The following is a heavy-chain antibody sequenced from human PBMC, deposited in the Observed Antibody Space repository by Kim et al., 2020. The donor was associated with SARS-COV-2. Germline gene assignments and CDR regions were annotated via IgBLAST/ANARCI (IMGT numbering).Heavy chain of an antibody. V-gene: IGHV4-34*01. CDR2: INHSGST. CDR3: ARFDVLHYYYGMDV. Sequence: SETLSLTCAVYGGSFSGYYWSWIRQPPGKGLEWIGEINHSGSTNYNPSLKSRVTISVDTSKNQFSLKLSSVTAADTAVYYCARFDVLHYYYGMDVWGQGTTVTVSS. CDR1: GGSFSGYY. D-gene: IGHD2-15*01. J-gene: IGHJ6*02.